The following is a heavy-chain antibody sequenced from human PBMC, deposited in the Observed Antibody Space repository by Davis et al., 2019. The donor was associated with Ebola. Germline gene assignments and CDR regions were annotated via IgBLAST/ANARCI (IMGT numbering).Heavy chain of an antibody. Sequence: PGGSLRLSCAASGFTFSSYAMSWVRQASGKGLEWVGRIRSKANSYATAYAASVKGRFTISRDDSKNTAYLQMNSLKTEDTAVYYCTSGYDRVDYWGQGTLVTVSS. V-gene: IGHV3-73*01. J-gene: IGHJ4*02. D-gene: IGHD5-12*01. CDR3: TSGYDRVDY. CDR1: GFTFSSYA. CDR2: IRSKANSYAT.